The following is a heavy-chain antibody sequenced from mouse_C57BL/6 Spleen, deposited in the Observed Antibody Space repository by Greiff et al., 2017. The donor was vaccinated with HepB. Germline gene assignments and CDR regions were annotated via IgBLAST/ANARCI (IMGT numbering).Heavy chain of an antibody. V-gene: IGHV1-80*01. CDR2: IYPGDGDT. J-gene: IGHJ4*01. CDR1: GYAFSSYW. D-gene: IGHD2-4*01. Sequence: VKLQESGAELVKPGASVKISCKASGYAFSSYWMNWVKQRPGKGLAWIGQIYPGDGDTNYNGKFKGKATLTVDKSSSTAYMQLSSLTSEDSAVYYCARPLGDYDDYAMDYWGQGTSVTVSS. CDR3: ARPLGDYDDYAMDY.